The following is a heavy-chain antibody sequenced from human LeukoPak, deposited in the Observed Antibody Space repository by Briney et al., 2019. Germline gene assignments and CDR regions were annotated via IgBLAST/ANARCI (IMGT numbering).Heavy chain of an antibody. CDR3: ARDTDSGSYLGFFDY. J-gene: IGHJ4*02. V-gene: IGHV4-61*01. D-gene: IGHD1-26*01. CDR2: IYYSGST. Sequence: SETLSLTCNVSGGSVSSGSYYWSWIRQPPGKGLEWIGYIYYSGSTNYNPSLKSRVTISVDTSTNQFSLKLSSVTAADTAVYYCARDTDSGSYLGFFDYWGQGTLVTVSS. CDR1: GGSVSSGSYY.